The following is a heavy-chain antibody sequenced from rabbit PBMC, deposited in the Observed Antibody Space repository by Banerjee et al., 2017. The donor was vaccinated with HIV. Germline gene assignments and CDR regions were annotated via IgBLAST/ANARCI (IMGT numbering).Heavy chain of an antibody. Sequence: QQQLEESGGDLVKPEGSLTLTCTASGFSFTNKYVMCWVRQAPGKGLEWIACINSNSGNTVYANWAKGRLTISKTSSTTVTLQLTSLTAADTATYFCARDRGDWGYYFTLWGPGTLVTVS. CDR3: ARDRGDWGYYFTL. J-gene: IGHJ4*01. CDR2: INSNSGNT. D-gene: IGHD4-1*01. V-gene: IGHV1S45*01. CDR1: GFSFTNKYV.